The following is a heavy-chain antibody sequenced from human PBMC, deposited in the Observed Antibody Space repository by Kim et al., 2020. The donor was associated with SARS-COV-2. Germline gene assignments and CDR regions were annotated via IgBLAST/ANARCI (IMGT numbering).Heavy chain of an antibody. CDR2: IYYTGTT. Sequence: SETLSLTCTVSGGSISSYYWSWIRQPPGKGLERIGYIYYTGTTNYYPSLKSRVTMSVDTSQNQFSLRLTSVTAADTAIYFCARKGFSSYGFDTWGQGTLVTVSS. V-gene: IGHV4-59*08. J-gene: IGHJ3*02. CDR1: GGSISSYY. CDR3: ARKGFSSYGFDT.